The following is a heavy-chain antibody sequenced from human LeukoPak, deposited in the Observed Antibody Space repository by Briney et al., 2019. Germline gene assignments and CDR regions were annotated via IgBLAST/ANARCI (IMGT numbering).Heavy chain of an antibody. D-gene: IGHD1-26*01. CDR1: GGSISSSNW. CDR2: IYHSGTT. Sequence: KPSETLSLTCAVSGGSISSSNWWIWVRQPPGKGLEWIGEIYHSGTTNYNPSLKSRVTISVDKSKNQFSLKLSSVTAADTAVYYCARDRPSRGVGAPDYWGQGTLVTVSS. J-gene: IGHJ4*02. V-gene: IGHV4-4*02. CDR3: ARDRPSRGVGAPDY.